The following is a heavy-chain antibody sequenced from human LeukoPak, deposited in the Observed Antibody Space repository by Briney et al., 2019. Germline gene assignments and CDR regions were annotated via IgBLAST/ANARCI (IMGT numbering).Heavy chain of an antibody. D-gene: IGHD2-2*01. CDR1: GFTFSSYS. Sequence: GGSLRLSCAASGFTFSSYSMNWVRQAPGKGLEWVSSISSSSSYIYYADSVKGRFTISRDIAKNSLYLQMNSLRAEDTAVYYCARIGPSPTSWSIDYWGQGTLVTVSS. CDR2: ISSSSSYI. J-gene: IGHJ4*02. CDR3: ARIGPSPTSWSIDY. V-gene: IGHV3-21*01.